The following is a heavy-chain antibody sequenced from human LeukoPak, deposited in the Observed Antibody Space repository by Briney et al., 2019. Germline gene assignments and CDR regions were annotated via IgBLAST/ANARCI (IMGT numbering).Heavy chain of an antibody. D-gene: IGHD2-21*01. CDR2: INHHGSDK. Sequence: GGSLRLSCAASGFAFSIYWMSWVRQAPGKGLEWVANINHHGSDKWYVDSVKGRFTSARDNTDNSLSLQMNGLRVEDTAVYYCARSDSIGSVDYWGQGTLITVSS. V-gene: IGHV3-7*01. CDR1: GFAFSIYW. J-gene: IGHJ4*02. CDR3: ARSDSIGSVDY.